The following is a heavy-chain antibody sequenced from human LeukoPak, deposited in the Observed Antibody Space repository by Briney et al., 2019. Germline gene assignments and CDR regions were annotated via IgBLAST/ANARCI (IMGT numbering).Heavy chain of an antibody. CDR1: GGSISSSSDY. J-gene: IGHJ4*02. CDR3: ARHFDF. V-gene: IGHV4-39*01. CDR2: IYYSGNT. Sequence: SETLSLTCAVSGGSISSSSDYWGWIRQPPGKGLEWIGNIYYSGNTYYNPSLKSRVTISLDTSKNQFSLKLSSVTAADTAVYYCARHFDFWGQGTLVTVSS.